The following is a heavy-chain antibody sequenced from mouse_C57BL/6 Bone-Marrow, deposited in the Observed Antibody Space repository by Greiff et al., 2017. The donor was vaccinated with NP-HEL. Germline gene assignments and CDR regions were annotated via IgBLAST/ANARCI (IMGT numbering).Heavy chain of an antibody. CDR3: ASNYYGSSPFAY. CDR2: IDPSDSYT. Sequence: VQLQQSGAELVKPGASVKLSCKASGYTFTSYWMQWVKQRPGQGLEWIGEIDPSDSYTNYNQKFKGKATLTVDTSSSTAYMQLSSLTSEDSAVYYGASNYYGSSPFAYWGQGTLVTVSA. CDR1: GYTFTSYW. V-gene: IGHV1-50*01. J-gene: IGHJ3*01. D-gene: IGHD1-1*01.